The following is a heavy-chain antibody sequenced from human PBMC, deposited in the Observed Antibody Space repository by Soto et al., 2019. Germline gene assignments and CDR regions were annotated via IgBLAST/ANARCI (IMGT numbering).Heavy chain of an antibody. CDR1: GGSISSGGYY. CDR2: IYYSGST. Sequence: SETLSLTCTVSGGSISSGGYYWSWIRQHPGKGLEWIGYIYYSGSTYYNPSLKSRVTISVDTSKNQFSLKLSSVTAADTAVYYCARRNYYDSSGYHKDDAFDIWGQGTMVTVSS. D-gene: IGHD3-22*01. CDR3: ARRNYYDSSGYHKDDAFDI. V-gene: IGHV4-31*03. J-gene: IGHJ3*02.